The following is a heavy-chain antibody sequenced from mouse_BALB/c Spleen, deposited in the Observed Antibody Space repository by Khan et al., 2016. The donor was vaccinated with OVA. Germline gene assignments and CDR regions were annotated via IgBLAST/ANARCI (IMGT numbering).Heavy chain of an antibody. V-gene: IGHV2-6-4*01. D-gene: IGHD2-14*01. CDR1: GFSLSRYN. CDR2: IWGGGGT. Sequence: QVQLKESGPGLVAPSQSLSITCTVSGFSLSRYNVHWVRQPPGKGLEWLGMIWGGGGTDYNSALKSRLNISKDNSKSQVYLKMNSLQTDDTAMYYCAREYYRYGGYYAMDYWGQGTSVTVSA. J-gene: IGHJ4*01. CDR3: AREYYRYGGYYAMDY.